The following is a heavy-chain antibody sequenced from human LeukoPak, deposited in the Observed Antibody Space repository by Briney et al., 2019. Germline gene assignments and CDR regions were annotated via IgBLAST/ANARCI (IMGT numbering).Heavy chain of an antibody. J-gene: IGHJ4*02. CDR3: AKDRGYGSGESGNFDY. V-gene: IGHV3-9*01. CDR2: ISWNSGNI. D-gene: IGHD3-10*01. Sequence: HPGRSLRLSCAASGFTFDDYAMHWVRQVPGKGLEWVSGISWNSGNIGYADSVKGRFTISRDNAKKSLYLQMNSLRVEDTALYYCAKDRGYGSGESGNFDYWGQGTLVTVSS. CDR1: GFTFDDYA.